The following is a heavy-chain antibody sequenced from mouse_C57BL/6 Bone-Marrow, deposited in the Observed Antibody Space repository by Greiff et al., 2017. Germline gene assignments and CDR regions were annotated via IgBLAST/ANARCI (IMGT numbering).Heavy chain of an antibody. J-gene: IGHJ3*01. Sequence: VMLLEPGAALAKPGASVTLSCKASGYTFTSYWMHWVTQRPGQGLEWIGYINPSSGYTKYDQKFKDKATLTADKSSSTAYMQLSSLTYEDSAVYYCARPLFAYWGQGTLVTVSA. CDR1: GYTFTSYW. V-gene: IGHV1-7*01. CDR3: ARPLFAY. CDR2: INPSSGYT.